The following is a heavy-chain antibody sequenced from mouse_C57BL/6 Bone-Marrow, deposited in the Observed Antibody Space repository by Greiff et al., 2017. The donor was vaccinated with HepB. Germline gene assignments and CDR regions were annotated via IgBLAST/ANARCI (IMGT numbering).Heavy chain of an antibody. CDR3: ARCRLRMDY. CDR1: GYTFTDYE. Sequence: QVQLQQSGAELVRPGASVTLSCKASGYTFTDYEMHWVKQTPVHGLEWIGAIDPETGGTAYNQKFKGKAILTADKSSSTAYMQLSSLTSEDSAVYYCARCRLRMDYWGQGTTLTVSS. J-gene: IGHJ2*01. D-gene: IGHD1-2*01. V-gene: IGHV1-15*01. CDR2: IDPETGGT.